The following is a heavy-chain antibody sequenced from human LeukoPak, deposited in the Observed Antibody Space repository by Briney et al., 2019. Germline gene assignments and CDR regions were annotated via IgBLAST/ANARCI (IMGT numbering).Heavy chain of an antibody. J-gene: IGHJ4*02. V-gene: IGHV3-15*01. Sequence: GGSLRLSCAASGFTFSNARMPWVRQAPGKGLEWVGRIKSKSDGGTTDYAEPVKGRFTISRDDSKNTLYLQMTSLKTEDTAVYYCSTAPSKVDYWGQGTLVTVSS. CDR2: IKSKSDGGTT. CDR3: STAPSKVDY. CDR1: GFTFSNAR.